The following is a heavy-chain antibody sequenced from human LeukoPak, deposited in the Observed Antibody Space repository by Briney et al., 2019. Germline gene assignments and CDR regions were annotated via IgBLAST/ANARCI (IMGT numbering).Heavy chain of an antibody. J-gene: IGHJ3*02. CDR3: ARGLEEAFDI. CDR2: IYSGGST. D-gene: IGHD3-16*01. V-gene: IGHV3-66*01. CDR1: GFIVSSNY. Sequence: GGSLRLSCAASGFIVSSNYMSWVRQAPGKGLEWVSVIYSGGSTYYADSVKGRFTISRVNSKNTLYLQMNSLRAEDTAVYYCARGLEEAFDIWGQGTMVTVSS.